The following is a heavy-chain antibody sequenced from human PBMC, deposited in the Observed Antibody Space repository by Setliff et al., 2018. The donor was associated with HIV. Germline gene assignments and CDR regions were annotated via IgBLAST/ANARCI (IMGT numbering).Heavy chain of an antibody. CDR2: VSPDGYEK. Sequence: GGSLRLSCAAFGSGYSTFDMDWVRQTPGKGLEWVEDVSPDGYEKRYADFAKRRFTVSRDNSKNILFLQMDSLGAEDTGIYYCAKPTSGMYPRAFDLWGRGTVVTVSS. CDR1: GSGYSTFD. D-gene: IGHD1-26*01. J-gene: IGHJ3*01. V-gene: IGHV3-23*01. CDR3: AKPTSGMYPRAFDL.